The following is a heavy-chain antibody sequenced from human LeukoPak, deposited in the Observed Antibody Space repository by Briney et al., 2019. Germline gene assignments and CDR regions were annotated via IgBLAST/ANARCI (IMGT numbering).Heavy chain of an antibody. V-gene: IGHV3-23*01. CDR3: AKPLEKYTYGGNFDY. J-gene: IGHJ4*02. Sequence: TGGSLRLSCEASGFTFSSYAMSWVRRAPGKGLAWVSVISSSADSTYYADSVKGRFTISRDNSKNTLYLQMNNLRAEDTAVYYCAKPLEKYTYGGNFDYWGQGILVTVSS. D-gene: IGHD4-23*01. CDR1: GFTFSSYA. CDR2: ISSSADST.